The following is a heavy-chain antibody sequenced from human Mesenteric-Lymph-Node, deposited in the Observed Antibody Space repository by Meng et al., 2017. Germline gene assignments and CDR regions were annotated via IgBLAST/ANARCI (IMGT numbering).Heavy chain of an antibody. CDR3: VRDGSYYFDH. CDR1: GFTFSSYG. J-gene: IGHJ4*02. CDR2: IWYDGSNK. V-gene: IGHV3-33*01. Sequence: GESLKISCAASGFTFSSYGMHWVRQAPGKGLEWVAVIWYDGSNKYYADSVKGRFTISRDNAKNTLYLQMNSLRAEDTAVYYCVRDGSYYFDHWGQGALVTVSS.